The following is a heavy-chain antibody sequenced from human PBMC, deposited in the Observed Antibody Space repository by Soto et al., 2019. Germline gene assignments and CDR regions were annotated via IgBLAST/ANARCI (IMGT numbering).Heavy chain of an antibody. CDR1: GYSFTSYW. CDR2: IDPSDSYT. J-gene: IGHJ5*02. V-gene: IGHV5-10-1*01. CDR3: AAGTYWDTATNWFDP. Sequence: PGESLKISCKGSGYSFTSYWIGWVRQMPGKGLEWMGRIDPSDSYTNYSPSFQGHVTISADKSISTAYLQWSSLKASDTAMYYCAAGTYWDTATNWFDPWGQGTLVTVSS. D-gene: IGHD5-18*01.